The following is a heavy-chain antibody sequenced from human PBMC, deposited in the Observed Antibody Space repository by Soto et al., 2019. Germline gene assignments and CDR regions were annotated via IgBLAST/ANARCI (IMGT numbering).Heavy chain of an antibody. V-gene: IGHV3-66*01. Sequence: GGSLRLSCTASGFIVSDTYVNWVRQAPGKGLEWVSVISNRGDTHYADSVRGRFSLSRDISDNTLHLQMNNLRVEDTAVYYCAREPRFCRGGICSITGDAYDIWGQGKMVTVSS. CDR3: AREPRFCRGGICSITGDAYDI. D-gene: IGHD2-15*01. CDR2: ISNRGDT. CDR1: GFIVSDTY. J-gene: IGHJ3*02.